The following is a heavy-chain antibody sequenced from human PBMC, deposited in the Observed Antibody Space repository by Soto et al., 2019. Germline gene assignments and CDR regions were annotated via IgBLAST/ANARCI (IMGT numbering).Heavy chain of an antibody. V-gene: IGHV2-5*02. J-gene: IGHJ2*01. CDR2: IYWADDK. CDR1: GFSLSTSGVG. Sequence: QITLKESGPTLVKPTQTLTLTCTFSGFSLSTSGVGVGWIRQPPGTALEWLALIYWADDKRYSPSLNSRLTITKDTSKTQVVLTITNMDPVDTATYYFAHGRIRDWYFDLWGRGTLVTVSS. CDR3: AHGRIRDWYFDL.